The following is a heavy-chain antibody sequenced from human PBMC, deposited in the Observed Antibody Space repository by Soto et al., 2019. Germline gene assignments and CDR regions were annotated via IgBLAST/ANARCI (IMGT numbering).Heavy chain of an antibody. CDR3: ARDLWVVGAADKFDS. CDR2: INAGNGDT. CDR1: GYTFTNYV. Sequence: QVQLVQSGAEVKKPGASVKVSCKASGYTFTNYVMNWVRQAPGQRLEWIGWINAGNGDTKYSQNFQGRVTITSDTSASTAYMEVSRLTSEDTAVYYCARDLWVVGAADKFDSWGQGTLVSLSS. J-gene: IGHJ4*02. V-gene: IGHV1-3*01. D-gene: IGHD1-26*01.